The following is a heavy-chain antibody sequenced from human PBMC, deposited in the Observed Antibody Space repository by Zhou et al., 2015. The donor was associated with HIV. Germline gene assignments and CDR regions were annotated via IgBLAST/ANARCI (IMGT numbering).Heavy chain of an antibody. J-gene: IGHJ6*02. CDR1: GGTFSSYA. D-gene: IGHD2-2*01. CDR2: IIPIFGTA. V-gene: IGHV1-69*01. CDR3: ARGPHCSSTSCYPPGVEPHPVYYYGMDV. Sequence: QVQLVQSGAEVKKPGSSVKVSCKASGGTFSSYAISWVRQAPGQGLEWMGGIIPIFGTANYAQKFQGRVTITADESTSTAYMELSSLRSEDTAVYYCARGPHCSSTSCYPPGVEPHPVYYYGMDVWGQGTTVTVSS.